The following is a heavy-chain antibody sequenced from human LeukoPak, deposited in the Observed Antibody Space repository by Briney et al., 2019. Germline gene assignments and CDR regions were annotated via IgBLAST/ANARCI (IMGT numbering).Heavy chain of an antibody. CDR2: ISGSSTYI. V-gene: IGHV3-21*06. CDR3: ARRGYYDSSGYDY. D-gene: IGHD3-22*01. CDR1: GCTVSSNY. Sequence: PGGSLRLSCVVSGCTVSSNYMSWVREAPGKGLEWVSSISGSSTYIYYADSVKGRFTISRDNAKNSVFLQINNLRAEDTAIYYCARRGYYDSSGYDYWGQGTLVTVSS. J-gene: IGHJ4*02.